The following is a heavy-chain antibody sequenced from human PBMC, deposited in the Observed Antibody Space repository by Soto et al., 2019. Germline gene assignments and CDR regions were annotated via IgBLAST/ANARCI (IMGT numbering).Heavy chain of an antibody. CDR2: VSWNSGTM. V-gene: IGHV3-9*01. Sequence: EVQLVESGGGLVQPGRSLRLSCAASGFSFDEYAMHWVRQVPGKGLEWVSGVSWNSGTMGYGDSVKGRFTISRDNDKNSLYLQMNSLRAEDTAMYYCAKGFCSSAKCYTYFYMDVWGKGTTVTVSS. CDR1: GFSFDEYA. J-gene: IGHJ6*03. CDR3: AKGFCSSAKCYTYFYMDV. D-gene: IGHD2-2*02.